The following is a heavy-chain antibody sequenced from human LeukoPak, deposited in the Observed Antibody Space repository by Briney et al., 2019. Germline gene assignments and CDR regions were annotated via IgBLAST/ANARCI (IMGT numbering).Heavy chain of an antibody. CDR1: GFIFSSYG. Sequence: GGSLRLSCAASGFIFSSYGMHWVRQAPGKGLEWVAVISYDGSNKYYADSVKGRFTISRDNSKNTLYLQMNSLRAEDTAVYYCARDRADYYDSSGYYYPYYYYGMDVWGQGTTVTVSS. J-gene: IGHJ6*02. CDR3: ARDRADYYDSSGYYYPYYYYGMDV. D-gene: IGHD3-22*01. CDR2: ISYDGSNK. V-gene: IGHV3-30*19.